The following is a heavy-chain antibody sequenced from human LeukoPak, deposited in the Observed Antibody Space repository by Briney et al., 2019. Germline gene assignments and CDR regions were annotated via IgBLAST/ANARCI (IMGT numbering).Heavy chain of an antibody. CDR3: ARIERCDY. J-gene: IGHJ4*02. Sequence: PGGSLRLSCVTSGFTFSTYVMSWVRKFPGKGLEWLSSIGTSGATTTYADSVKGRFTISRDNSENTLYLQKNSLRVEDMAEYYCARIERCDYWGQGTLVTVSS. CDR1: GFTFSTYV. CDR2: IGTSGATT. V-gene: IGHV3-23*01.